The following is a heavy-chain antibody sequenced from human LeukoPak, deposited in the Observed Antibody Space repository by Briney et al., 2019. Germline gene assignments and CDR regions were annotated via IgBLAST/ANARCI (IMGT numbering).Heavy chain of an antibody. J-gene: IGHJ4*02. CDR3: ARDHERGSYYEGGVDY. CDR2: ISSSGSTI. D-gene: IGHD1-26*01. CDR1: GFTFSDYY. Sequence: GGSLRLSCAASGFTFSDYYMSWIRQAPGKGLEWVSYISSSGSTIYYADSVKGRFTISRDNAKNSLYLQMNSLRAEDTAVYYCARDHERGSYYEGGVDYWGQGTLVTVSS. V-gene: IGHV3-11*01.